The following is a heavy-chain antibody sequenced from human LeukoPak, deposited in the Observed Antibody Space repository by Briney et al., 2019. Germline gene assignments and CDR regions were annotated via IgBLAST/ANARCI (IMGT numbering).Heavy chain of an antibody. D-gene: IGHD3-16*01. CDR2: IYPGDSDT. J-gene: IGHJ4*02. V-gene: IGHV5-51*01. Sequence: GESLKIFCYGSGYSSTSYWFGWVWQMPGKGLEWMGIIYPGDSDTRYSPSFQGQVTISADKSISTAYLQWSSLKATDTAMYYRARASWGSEDHILGEVSPSVNRGQRTLVTVSS. CDR1: GYSSTSYW. CDR3: ARASWGSEDHILGEVSPSVN.